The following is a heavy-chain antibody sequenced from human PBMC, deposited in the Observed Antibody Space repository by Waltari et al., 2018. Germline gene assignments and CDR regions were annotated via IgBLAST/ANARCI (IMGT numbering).Heavy chain of an antibody. CDR1: GFNLVVYA. J-gene: IGHJ4*02. CDR3: TRADGMTDLDY. Sequence: EVQLAESGGGLVQPGRSLRLSCTASGFNLVVYAMPWVRQVPGKGLEWVGFIRSKTYGGAPEYAASVKGRFTISRDDSKSVAYLQMNSLRTEDTALYYCTRADGMTDLDYWGQGALVTVSS. CDR2: IRSKTYGGAP. V-gene: IGHV3-49*04.